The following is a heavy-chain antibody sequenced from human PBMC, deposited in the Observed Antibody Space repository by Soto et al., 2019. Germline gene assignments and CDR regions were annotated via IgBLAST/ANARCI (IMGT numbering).Heavy chain of an antibody. D-gene: IGHD6-19*01. V-gene: IGHV1-8*01. J-gene: IGHJ5*02. Sequence: ASVKVSCKASGYTFTSYDINWVRQATGQGLEWMGWMNPNSGNTGYAQKFQGRVTMIRNTSISTAYMELSSLRSEDTAVYYCARGVRGQYSSGWQTWGQGTLVTVSS. CDR3: ARGVRGQYSSGWQT. CDR2: MNPNSGNT. CDR1: GYTFTSYD.